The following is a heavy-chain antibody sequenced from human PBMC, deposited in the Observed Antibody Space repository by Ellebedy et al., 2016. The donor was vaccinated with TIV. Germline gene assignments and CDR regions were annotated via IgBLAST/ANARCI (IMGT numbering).Heavy chain of an antibody. D-gene: IGHD3-22*01. CDR1: GFTFSTYP. Sequence: GESLKISCAASGFTFSTYPMNWVRQAPGKGLEWVSIISANGGTTYYADSVKGRFTISRDNSKNTLFLQMNSLRAEDTALYYCAKGRKLIRSSSLDYWGQGTLVTVSS. J-gene: IGHJ4*02. CDR2: ISANGGTT. CDR3: AKGRKLIRSSSLDY. V-gene: IGHV3-23*01.